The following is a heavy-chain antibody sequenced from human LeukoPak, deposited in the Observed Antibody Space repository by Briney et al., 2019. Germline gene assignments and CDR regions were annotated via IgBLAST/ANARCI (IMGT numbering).Heavy chain of an antibody. J-gene: IGHJ4*02. CDR1: GFTFSTYS. V-gene: IGHV3-23*01. Sequence: GGSLRLSCSASGFTFSTYSMTWVRQAPGKGLQWVSAISGSGADTYYADSVKGRFTISRDNSKNTLYLQMNSLRAEDTAVYYCAKDPGGEGGSGFPGYWGQGTLVTVFS. D-gene: IGHD3-10*01. CDR3: AKDPGGEGGSGFPGY. CDR2: ISGSGADT.